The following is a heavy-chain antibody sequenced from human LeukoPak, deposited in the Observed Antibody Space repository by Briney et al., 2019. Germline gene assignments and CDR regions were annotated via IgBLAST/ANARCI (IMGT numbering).Heavy chain of an antibody. D-gene: IGHD5-18*01. CDR2: ISSNGGST. V-gene: IGHV3-64*01. CDR1: GLTFSSYA. J-gene: IGHJ4*02. CDR3: ARRHSYGYDY. Sequence: GGSLRLSCAASGLTFSSYAMQWVRQAPGKGLEYVSAISSNGGSTYYENSVKGSFTISRDNSKNTLYLQMGSLRAEDMAVYYCARRHSYGYDYWGQGTLVTVSS.